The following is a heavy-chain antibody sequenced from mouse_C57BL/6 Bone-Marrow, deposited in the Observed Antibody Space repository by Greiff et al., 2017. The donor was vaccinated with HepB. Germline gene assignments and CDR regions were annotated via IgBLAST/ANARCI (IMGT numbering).Heavy chain of an antibody. CDR1: GFTFTDYY. CDR2: IRNKANGYTT. CDR3: ARYYYGSSYHLDY. V-gene: IGHV7-3*01. J-gene: IGHJ2*01. D-gene: IGHD1-1*01. Sequence: EVKLVESGGGLVQPGGSLSLSCAASGFTFTDYYMSWVRQPPGKALEWLGFIRNKANGYTTEYSASVKGRFTISRDNSQSILYLQMNALRAEDSATYYCARYYYGSSYHLDYWGQGTTLTVSS.